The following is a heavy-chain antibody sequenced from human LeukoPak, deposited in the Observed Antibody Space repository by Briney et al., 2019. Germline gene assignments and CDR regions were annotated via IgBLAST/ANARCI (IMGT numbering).Heavy chain of an antibody. CDR2: ISSSSSYI. Sequence: GGSLRLSCAASGFTFSSYSMNWVRQAPGKGLEWVSSISSSSSYIYYADSVKGRFTISRDNAKNSLYLQMNSLRAEDTAVYYCARDSLTAMVNYYYYYGMDVWGQGTTVTVS. J-gene: IGHJ6*02. V-gene: IGHV3-21*01. CDR3: ARDSLTAMVNYYYYYGMDV. CDR1: GFTFSSYS. D-gene: IGHD5-18*01.